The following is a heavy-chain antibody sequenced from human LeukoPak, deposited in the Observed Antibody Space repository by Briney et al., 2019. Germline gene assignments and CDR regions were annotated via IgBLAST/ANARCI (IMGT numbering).Heavy chain of an antibody. CDR1: GFTFSSYA. Sequence: GGSLRLSCAASGFTFSSYAMSWVRQAPGKGLEWVSAISGSGGSTYYADSVKGRFTISRDNSKNTLYLQLNSLRTEDTSVYYCAKDQRAIAARPGGFDYWGQGSLVTVSS. D-gene: IGHD6-6*01. J-gene: IGHJ4*02. V-gene: IGHV3-23*01. CDR3: AKDQRAIAARPGGFDY. CDR2: ISGSGGST.